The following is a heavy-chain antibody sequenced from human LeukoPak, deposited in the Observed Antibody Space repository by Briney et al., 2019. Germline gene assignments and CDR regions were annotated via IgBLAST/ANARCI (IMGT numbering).Heavy chain of an antibody. CDR3: ARVLGEPVYGFWSGSPHRHDAFDI. Sequence: GGSLRLSCAASGFTFSSYAMSWVRQAPGKGLEWVSAISGSGGSTYYADSVKGRFTISRDNAKNSLYLQMNSLRAEDTAVYYCARVLGEPVYGFWSGSPHRHDAFDIWGQGTMVTVSS. CDR1: GFTFSSYA. V-gene: IGHV3-23*01. J-gene: IGHJ3*02. CDR2: ISGSGGST. D-gene: IGHD3-3*01.